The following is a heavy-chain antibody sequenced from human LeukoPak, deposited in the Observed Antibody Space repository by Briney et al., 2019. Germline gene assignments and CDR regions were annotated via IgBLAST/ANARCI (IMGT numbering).Heavy chain of an antibody. D-gene: IGHD6-19*01. CDR2: INPNSGGT. CDR3: ARGYILQWLVREGVLNNWFDP. Sequence: ASVKVSCKASGYTFTGYYMHWVRQAPGQGLEWMGWINPNSGGTDYAQKFQGRVTMTRDTSISTAYMELSRLRSEDTAVYYCARGYILQWLVREGVLNNWFDPWGQGTLVTVSS. J-gene: IGHJ5*02. CDR1: GYTFTGYY. V-gene: IGHV1-2*02.